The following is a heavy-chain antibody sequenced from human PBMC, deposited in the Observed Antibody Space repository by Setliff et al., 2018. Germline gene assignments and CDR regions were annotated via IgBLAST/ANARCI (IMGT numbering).Heavy chain of an antibody. Sequence: PGGSLRLSCGASGFTFSSYGMHWVRQAPGKGLEWVAVISYDGSKTSYADSVRGRFTISRDGSKSTLYLDMSSLRSEDTAVYYCAKVLDTTGYYYFDFWGQGTLVTVSS. CDR1: GFTFSSYG. D-gene: IGHD3-22*01. CDR2: ISYDGSKT. J-gene: IGHJ4*02. CDR3: AKVLDTTGYYYFDF. V-gene: IGHV3-30*18.